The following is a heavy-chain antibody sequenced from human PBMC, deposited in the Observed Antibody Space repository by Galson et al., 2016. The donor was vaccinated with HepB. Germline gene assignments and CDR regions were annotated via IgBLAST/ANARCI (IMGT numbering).Heavy chain of an antibody. V-gene: IGHV1-2*02. CDR1: GYTFTGYY. CDR2: INPNSGGT. D-gene: IGHD6-13*01. CDR3: AREPGIAAADSAEYFLH. Sequence: SVKVSCKASGYTFTGYYMHWVRQAPGQGLGWMGWINPNSGGTNYAQKFQGRVTLTRDTSIRTAYMELSRLRSDDSAVYYCAREPGIAAADSAEYFLHWGQGTLVTVSS. J-gene: IGHJ1*01.